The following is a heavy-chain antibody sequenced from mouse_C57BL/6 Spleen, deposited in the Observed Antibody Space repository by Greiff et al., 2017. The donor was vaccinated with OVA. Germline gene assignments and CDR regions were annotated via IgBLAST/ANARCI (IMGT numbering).Heavy chain of an antibody. CDR2: IDPETGGT. Sequence: QVQLQQSGAELVRPGASVTLSCKASGYTFTDYEMHWVKQTPVHGLEWIGAIDPETGGTAYNQKFKGKAILTADKSSSTAYIELHSLTSEASADYYCTREFAYCFDYWGQGTTLTVSS. CDR1: GYTFTDYE. CDR3: TREFAYCFDY. J-gene: IGHJ2*01. V-gene: IGHV1-15*01.